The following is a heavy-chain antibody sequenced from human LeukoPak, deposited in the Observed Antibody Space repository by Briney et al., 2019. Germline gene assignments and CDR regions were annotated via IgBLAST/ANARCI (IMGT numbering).Heavy chain of an antibody. D-gene: IGHD1-1*01. CDR3: ARVGATGTADY. J-gene: IGHJ4*02. Sequence: GGSLRLPCAAFGFTFSDYYMSWIRQAPGKGLEWVSYISKSGSDSNSADSVKGRFTISRDNAKNSLYLQMNSLRAEDTAVYYCARVGATGTADYWGQGTLVTVSS. V-gene: IGHV3-11*06. CDR2: ISKSGSDS. CDR1: GFTFSDYY.